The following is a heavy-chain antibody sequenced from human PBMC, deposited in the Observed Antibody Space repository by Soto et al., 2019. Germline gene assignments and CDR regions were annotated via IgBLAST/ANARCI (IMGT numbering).Heavy chain of an antibody. D-gene: IGHD5-18*01. V-gene: IGHV3-21*04. J-gene: IGHJ5*02. CDR2: ISSNSGYI. CDR3: TRHASRYSCARDYFDP. CDR1: GFTFSSFT. Sequence: PGGSLRLSCAASGFTFSSFTMNWVRQAPGKGLEWVSTISSNSGYIYYTDALRGRFTISRDNAKNSLHLQMNSLRAEDTAVYYYTRHASRYSCARDYFDPWGPGTLVTVSS.